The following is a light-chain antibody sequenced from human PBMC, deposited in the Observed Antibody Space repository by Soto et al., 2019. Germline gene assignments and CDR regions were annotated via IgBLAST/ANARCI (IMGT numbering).Light chain of an antibody. J-gene: IGLJ1*01. CDR2: EVS. V-gene: IGLV2-14*01. Sequence: QSALTQPASVSGSPGQSITISCTGTSSDVGGYNYVSWYQQHSGKAPKLMIYEVSYRPSGVSNRFSGSKSGNTASLTISGLQAEDEADYCCSSYTSSSTYVFGTGTKVTVL. CDR1: SSDVGGYNY. CDR3: SSYTSSSTYV.